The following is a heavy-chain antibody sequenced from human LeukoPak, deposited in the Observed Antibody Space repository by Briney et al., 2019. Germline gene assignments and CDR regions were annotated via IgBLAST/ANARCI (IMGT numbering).Heavy chain of an antibody. CDR3: AKAPYVLMVYGTRFDP. J-gene: IGHJ5*02. V-gene: IGHV3-7*01. CDR1: GFTFSTYW. D-gene: IGHD2-8*01. Sequence: GGSLRLSCAASGFTFSTYWMSWVRQAPGKGLEWVATINKDGSAKHYVDSVKGRFTISRDNAKSSLYLQINSLRAEDTAVYYCAKAPYVLMVYGTRFDPWGQGTLVTVSS. CDR2: INKDGSAK.